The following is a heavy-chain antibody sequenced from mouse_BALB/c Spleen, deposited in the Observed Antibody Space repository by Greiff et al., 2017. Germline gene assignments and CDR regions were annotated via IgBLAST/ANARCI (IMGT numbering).Heavy chain of an antibody. D-gene: IGHD2-1*01. CDR1: GFTFSSYA. CDR3: ARGRDGNAAFDY. CDR2: ISSGGST. Sequence: DVMLVESGGGLVKPGGSLKLSCAASGFTFSSYAMSWVRQTPEKRLEWVASISSGGSTYYPDSVKGRFTISRDNARNILYLQMSSLRSEDTAMYYCARGRDGNAAFDYWGQGTTLTVSS. V-gene: IGHV5-6-5*01. J-gene: IGHJ2*01.